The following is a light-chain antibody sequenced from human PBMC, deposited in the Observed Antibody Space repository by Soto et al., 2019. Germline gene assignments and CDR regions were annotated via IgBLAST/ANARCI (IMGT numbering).Light chain of an antibody. Sequence: DIQLTQSPSFLSASVGDRVTITCRASQGISSYLAWYQQKPGKAPKLLIYAASTLQSGVPSRFSGSVSVTEFTLTISSLQPEDFATYYCQQLNSYPRAFTFGPGTKVDIK. CDR1: QGISSY. J-gene: IGKJ3*01. CDR3: QQLNSYPRAFT. V-gene: IGKV1-9*01. CDR2: AAS.